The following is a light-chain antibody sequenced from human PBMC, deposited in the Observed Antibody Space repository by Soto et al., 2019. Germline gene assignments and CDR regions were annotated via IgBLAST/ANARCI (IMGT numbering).Light chain of an antibody. CDR1: QSISNY. Sequence: DIQMTQSPSSLSASVGDRVTITCRASQSISNYLSWYQQIPGKAPKLLIYAASTLRSGVSSRFSGSGSGTDFTLTISSLQPEAFATYYCQQSYSTPWTFGQGTKVEIK. V-gene: IGKV1-39*01. CDR3: QQSYSTPWT. CDR2: AAS. J-gene: IGKJ1*01.